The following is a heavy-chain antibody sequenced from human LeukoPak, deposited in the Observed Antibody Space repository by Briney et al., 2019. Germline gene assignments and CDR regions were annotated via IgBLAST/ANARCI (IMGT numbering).Heavy chain of an antibody. J-gene: IGHJ6*03. CDR3: ARAPHPGSGHRFYYMDV. D-gene: IGHD3-10*01. CDR1: GGSFSGYY. CDR2: INHSGST. V-gene: IGHV4-34*01. Sequence: SETLSLTCAVYGGSFSGYYWSWIRPPPGKGLEWIGEINHSGSTNYNPSLKSRVTISVDTSKNQFSLKLSSVTAADTAVYYCARAPHPGSGHRFYYMDVWGKGTTVTVSS.